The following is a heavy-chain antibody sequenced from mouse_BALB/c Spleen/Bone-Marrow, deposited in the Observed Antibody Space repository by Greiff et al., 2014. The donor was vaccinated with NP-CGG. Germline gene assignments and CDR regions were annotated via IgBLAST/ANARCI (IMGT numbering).Heavy chain of an antibody. J-gene: IGHJ4*01. CDR2: IDPAIGNS. CDR1: GFNIKDTY. D-gene: IGHD1-1*01. Sequence: VQLQQPGAELVRPGASVKLSCTASGFNIKDTYIHWVKQRPEQGLEWIGRIDPAIGNSKYGPKFQGKATFTSDTSSNTAYLQLSSLTSEDTAVYYCARRYYNMAMDYWGQGTPVTVSS. CDR3: ARRYYNMAMDY. V-gene: IGHV14-3*02.